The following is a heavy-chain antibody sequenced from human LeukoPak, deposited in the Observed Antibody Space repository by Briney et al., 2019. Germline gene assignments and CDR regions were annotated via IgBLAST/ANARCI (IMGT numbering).Heavy chain of an antibody. CDR2: ITEEGSDK. D-gene: IGHD5-18*01. J-gene: IGHJ6*03. CDR3: ARAPPRGQLWLKYYYYYMDV. CDR1: GFSFSSYW. V-gene: IGHV3-7*01. Sequence: GGSLRLSCAASGFSFSSYWRSWVRQAPGKGLEWVANITEEGSDKYYVDSVKGRFTISRDNAKNSLYLQMNSLRAADTAVYYCARAPPRGQLWLKYYYYYMDVWGKGTTVTVSS.